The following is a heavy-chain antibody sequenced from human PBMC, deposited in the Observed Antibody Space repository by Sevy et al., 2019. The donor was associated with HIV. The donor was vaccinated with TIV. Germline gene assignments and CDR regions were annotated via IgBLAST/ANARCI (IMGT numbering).Heavy chain of an antibody. V-gene: IGHV1-2*02. Sequence: ASVKVSCKASGYSFITYSLHWVRQAPGEGLEWMAWINPNNGAAIYAQTFQGRVTVTRDTSISTVYMEMSSLTSDDTAVYYCAREIWKFDLWGQGTLITVSS. D-gene: IGHD1-1*01. J-gene: IGHJ4*02. CDR1: GYSFITYS. CDR2: INPNNGAA. CDR3: AREIWKFDL.